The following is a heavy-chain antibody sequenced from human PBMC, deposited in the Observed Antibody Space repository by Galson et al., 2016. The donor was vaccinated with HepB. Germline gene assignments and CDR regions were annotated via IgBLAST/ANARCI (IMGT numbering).Heavy chain of an antibody. J-gene: IGHJ4*02. CDR1: GDSVSSNSAT. Sequence: CAISGDSVSSNSATWNWIRQSPSRGLEWLGRTYYRSKWYNDYALSVKSRITINPDTSKNQFSLQLSSVTPEDTAVYYCARGHLVVPFSFYFDYWGQGTLVAVSS. CDR2: TYYRSKWYN. V-gene: IGHV6-1*01. CDR3: ARGHLVVPFSFYFDY. D-gene: IGHD2-15*01.